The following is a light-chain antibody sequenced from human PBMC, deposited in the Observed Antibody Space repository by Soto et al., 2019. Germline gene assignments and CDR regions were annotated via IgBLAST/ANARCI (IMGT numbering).Light chain of an antibody. J-gene: IGKJ1*01. CDR3: QQYYSYSLCT. CDR2: DAS. Sequence: DIQMTQSPSTLSASVGDRVTITCRASQSISSWLAWYQQKPGKAPKLLIYDASSLESGFPSRFSGSGSGAEFTHTNISLQPDDFVTHYCQQYYSYSLCTFGQGTKLDIK. V-gene: IGKV1-5*01. CDR1: QSISSW.